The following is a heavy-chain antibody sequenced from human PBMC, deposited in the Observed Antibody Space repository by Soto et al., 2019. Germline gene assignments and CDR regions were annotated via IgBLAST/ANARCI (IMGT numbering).Heavy chain of an antibody. V-gene: IGHV3-30*18. CDR1: GFTFSSYG. CDR3: AKWLDYDSSPPDY. Sequence: QVQLVESGGGVVQRGRSLRLSCAASGFTFSSYGMHWVRQAPGKGLERVAVISYDGSNKYYADSVKGRFTISRDNSKNPLYLQMDSLRAEDTAVYYCAKWLDYDSSPPDYWGQGTLVTVSS. D-gene: IGHD3-22*01. J-gene: IGHJ4*02. CDR2: ISYDGSNK.